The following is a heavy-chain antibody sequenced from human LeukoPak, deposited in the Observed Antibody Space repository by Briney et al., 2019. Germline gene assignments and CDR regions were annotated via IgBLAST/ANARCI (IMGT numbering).Heavy chain of an antibody. Sequence: VAXXXYDGGNKYYADSVKGRFTISRDSSKNTLYLQMNSLRAEDTAVYYCASGMTTVTPGYYGMDVWGQGTTVTVSS. J-gene: IGHJ6*02. CDR3: ASGMTTVTPGYYGMDV. V-gene: IGHV3-30-3*01. CDR2: XXYDGGNK. D-gene: IGHD4-17*01.